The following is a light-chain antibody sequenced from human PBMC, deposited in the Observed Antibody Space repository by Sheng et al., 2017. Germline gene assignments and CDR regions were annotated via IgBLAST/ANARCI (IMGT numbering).Light chain of an antibody. CDR1: QSVSSNY. J-gene: IGKJ4*01. V-gene: IGKV3-20*01. CDR2: GAS. CDR3: QQYDKWPLT. Sequence: EIVLTQSPDTLSLSPGERVTLSCRASQSVSSNYLAWYQQKPGQAPRLLIYGASSRATVIPDRFSGSGSGTEFTLTITSLQSEDFAVYYCQQYDKWPLTFGGGTKVEIK.